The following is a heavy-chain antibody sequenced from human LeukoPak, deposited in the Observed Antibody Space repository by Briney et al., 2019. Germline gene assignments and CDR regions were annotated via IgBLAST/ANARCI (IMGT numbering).Heavy chain of an antibody. CDR1: GYSISSGYY. CDR3: ARNALCSGGSCYSPHGVWFDP. J-gene: IGHJ5*02. V-gene: IGHV4-38-2*02. D-gene: IGHD2-15*01. Sequence: SETLSLTCTVSGYSISSGYYWGWIRQPPGKGLEWIGSIYHSGSTYYNPSLKSRVTISVDTSKNQFSLKLSSVTAADTAVYYCARNALCSGGSCYSPHGVWFDPWGQGTLVTVSS. CDR2: IYHSGST.